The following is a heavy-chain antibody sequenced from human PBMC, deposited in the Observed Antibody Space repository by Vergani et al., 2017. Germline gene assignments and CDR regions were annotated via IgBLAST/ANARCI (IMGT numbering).Heavy chain of an antibody. CDR3: ARTGGNPTLSEYCQH. CDR1: GGSISSYY. Sequence: QVQLQESGPGLVKPSETLSLTCTVSGGSISSYYWSWIRQPPGKGLEWIGYIYYSGSTNYNPSLKSRLTISVDTSKNQFSLKLSSVTAADTAVYYCARTGGNPTLSEYCQHWGQGTLVTVSS. CDR2: IYYSGST. J-gene: IGHJ1*01. V-gene: IGHV4-59*01. D-gene: IGHD4-23*01.